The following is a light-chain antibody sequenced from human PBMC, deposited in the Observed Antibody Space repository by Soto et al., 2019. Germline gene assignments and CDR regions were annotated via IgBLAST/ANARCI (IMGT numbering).Light chain of an antibody. CDR1: SSDVGGYNS. V-gene: IGLV2-11*01. CDR2: DVS. J-gene: IGLJ1*01. Sequence: QSVLTQPRSVSGSPGQSVTISCTGTSSDVGGYNSVSWYQQHPGKAPKLTIYDVSRRPSGLPDRFSGSKSGNTASLTISGLQAEDEADYYCCSYAGSYTLVFGTGTKVTVL. CDR3: CSYAGSYTLV.